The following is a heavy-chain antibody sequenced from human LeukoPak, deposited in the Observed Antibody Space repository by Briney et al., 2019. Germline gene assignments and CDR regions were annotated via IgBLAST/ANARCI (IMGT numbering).Heavy chain of an antibody. J-gene: IGHJ4*02. CDR3: ARYIALGTCCYDN. D-gene: IGHD2-21*01. V-gene: IGHV3-30*04. Sequence: GGSLRLSCAASGFNFSCYDMHWVRQAPGKGLEWVAVISKGGDNKYYADPVKGRFTISRDNSKNTLYLEMNCLRAEDTAVCYSARYIALGTCCYDNWGQGTLVTVSS. CDR1: GFNFSCYD. CDR2: ISKGGDNK.